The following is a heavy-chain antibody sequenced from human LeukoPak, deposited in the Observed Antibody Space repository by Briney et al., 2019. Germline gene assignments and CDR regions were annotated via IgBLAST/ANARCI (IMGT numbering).Heavy chain of an antibody. D-gene: IGHD6-13*01. CDR2: INHSGST. J-gene: IGHJ4*02. V-gene: IGHV4-34*01. Sequence: RASETLSLTCAVYGGSFSGYYWSWIRQPPGKGLEWIGEINHSGSTNCNPSLKSRVTISVDTSKNQFSLKLSSVTAADTAVYYCARGAGGPKRIAIKYYFDYWGQGTLVTVSS. CDR3: ARGAGGPKRIAIKYYFDY. CDR1: GGSFSGYY.